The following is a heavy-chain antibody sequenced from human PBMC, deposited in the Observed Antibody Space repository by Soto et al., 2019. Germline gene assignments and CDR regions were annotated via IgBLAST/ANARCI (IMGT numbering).Heavy chain of an antibody. J-gene: IGHJ4*02. CDR1: GYTFTSYD. V-gene: IGHV1-8*01. D-gene: IGHD6-19*01. CDR2: MNPNNGNT. CDR3: ASTPPQWLVTY. Sequence: QVQLVQSGAEVKKPGASVKVSCKASGYTFTSYDINWVRQATGQGLEWMGWMNPNNGNTGYAQKFQGRVIMTRNTSISTGYMELSSLRSEDTVVYYCASTPPQWLVTYWGQGTLVTVSS.